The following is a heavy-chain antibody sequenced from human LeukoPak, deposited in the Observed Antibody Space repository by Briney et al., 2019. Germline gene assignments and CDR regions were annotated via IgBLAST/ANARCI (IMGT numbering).Heavy chain of an antibody. Sequence: PGGSLRLSCAASGFTVSSNFMTWVRQAPGKGLEWVSLIYSGGSTYYADSVKGRFTISRDNSKNTLYLQMNSLRAEDTAVYYCARDQYSYAHAAHWGQGTLVTVSS. CDR3: ARDQYSYAHAAH. CDR2: IYSGGST. J-gene: IGHJ4*02. V-gene: IGHV3-66*01. D-gene: IGHD5-18*01. CDR1: GFTVSSNF.